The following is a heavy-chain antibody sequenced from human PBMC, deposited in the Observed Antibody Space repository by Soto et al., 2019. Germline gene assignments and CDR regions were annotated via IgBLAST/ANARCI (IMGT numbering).Heavy chain of an antibody. Sequence: SVKVSCKASGGTFSSYAISWVRQAPGQGLEWMGGIIPIFGTANYAQKFQGRVTITADESTSTAYMELSSLRSEDTAVYYCARDRSSGWIQGWFDPWGQGTLVTVSS. CDR2: IIPIFGTA. CDR1: GGTFSSYA. D-gene: IGHD6-19*01. V-gene: IGHV1-69*13. CDR3: ARDRSSGWIQGWFDP. J-gene: IGHJ5*02.